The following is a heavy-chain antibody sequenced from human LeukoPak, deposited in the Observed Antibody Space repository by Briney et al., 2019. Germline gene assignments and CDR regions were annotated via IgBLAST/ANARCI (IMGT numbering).Heavy chain of an antibody. CDR1: GFTFSSYG. V-gene: IGHV3-30*02. D-gene: IGHD2-2*01. CDR2: IRYDGSNK. J-gene: IGHJ6*03. CDR3: AKNGVVVPAGYYYYYMDV. Sequence: GGSLRLSCAASGFTFSSYGMHWVRQAPGKGLEWVAFIRYDGSNKYYADSVKGRSTISRDNSKNTLYLQMNSLRAEDTAVYYCAKNGVVVPAGYYYYYMDVWGKGTTVTVSS.